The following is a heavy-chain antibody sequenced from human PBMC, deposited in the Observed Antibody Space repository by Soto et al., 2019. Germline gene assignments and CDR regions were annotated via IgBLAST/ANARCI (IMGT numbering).Heavy chain of an antibody. J-gene: IGHJ5*02. CDR1: GYPFSKYG. V-gene: IGHV1-18*04. CDR2: IKPDNGDT. Sequence: QLQLVQSGAEVERPGASVRVSCKAYGYPFSKYGISWIRQAPGQGLEWMGWIKPDNGDTKYAQKVKGRVTMTTDTSSNTAYMELRSLRSDDTAVYSFATAYYSGFDPWGQGTLVSVSS. D-gene: IGHD1-26*01. CDR3: ATAYYSGFDP.